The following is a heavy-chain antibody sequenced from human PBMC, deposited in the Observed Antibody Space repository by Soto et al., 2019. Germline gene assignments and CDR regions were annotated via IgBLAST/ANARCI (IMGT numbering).Heavy chain of an antibody. J-gene: IGHJ6*02. V-gene: IGHV3-21*01. D-gene: IGHD2-2*02. CDR3: ARDRGVVVPAAIIVGYYYYGMDV. CDR2: ISSSSSYI. Sequence: GGSLRLSWAASGCTFSSYSMNLIRQAQGKGLEWVSSISSSSSYIYYADSVKGRFTISRDNAKNSLYLQMNSLRAEDTAVYYCARDRGVVVPAAIIVGYYYYGMDVWGQGTTVTVSS. CDR1: GCTFSSYS.